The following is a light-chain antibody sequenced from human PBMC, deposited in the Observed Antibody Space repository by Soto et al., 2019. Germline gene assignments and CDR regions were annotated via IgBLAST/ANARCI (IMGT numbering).Light chain of an antibody. CDR2: EVS. Sequence: QSALTQPASVSGSPGQSITISCTGTSSDVGSYNLVSWYQQHPGKAPKLMIYEVSKRPSGVSNRFSGSKSGNTASLTISGLQDEDEADYYCCSYAGSSTRYVFGTGTKVTVL. J-gene: IGLJ1*01. CDR1: SSDVGSYNL. CDR3: CSYAGSSTRYV. V-gene: IGLV2-23*02.